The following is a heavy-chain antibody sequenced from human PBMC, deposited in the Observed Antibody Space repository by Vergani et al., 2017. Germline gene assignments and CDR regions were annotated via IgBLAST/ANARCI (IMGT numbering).Heavy chain of an antibody. CDR3: ATDTPKSSSWDNYYYYGMDV. D-gene: IGHD6-13*01. J-gene: IGHJ6*02. V-gene: IGHV1-69*01. CDR2: IIPIFGTA. CDR1: GGTFSSYA. Sequence: QVQLVQSGAEVKKPGSSVKVSCKASGGTFSSYAISWVRQAPGQGLEWMGGIIPIFGTANYAQKFQGRVTITADESTSTAYMELSSLRSEDTAVYYCATDTPKSSSWDNYYYYGMDVWGQGTTVTVSS.